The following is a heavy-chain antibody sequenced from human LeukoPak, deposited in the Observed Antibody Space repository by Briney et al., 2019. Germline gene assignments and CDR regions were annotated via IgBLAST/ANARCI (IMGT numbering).Heavy chain of an antibody. D-gene: IGHD3-10*01. CDR3: ARDLGPMVRGVIPDY. V-gene: IGHV4-34*01. J-gene: IGHJ4*02. Sequence: SETLSLTCAVYGGSFSGYYWSWIRQPPGKGLEWIGEINHSESTNYNPSLKSRVTISVDTSKNQFSLKLSSVTAADTAVYYCARDLGPMVRGVIPDYWGQGTLVTVSS. CDR2: INHSEST. CDR1: GGSFSGYY.